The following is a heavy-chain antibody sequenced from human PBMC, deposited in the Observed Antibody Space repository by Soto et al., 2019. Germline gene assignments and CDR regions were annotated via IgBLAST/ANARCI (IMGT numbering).Heavy chain of an antibody. CDR2: ISSSSSYI. Sequence: SLRLSCAASGFTFSSYSMNWVRQAPGKGLEWVSSISSSSSYIYYADSVKGRFTISRDNAKNSLYLQMNSLRAEDTAVYYCARDMERTYYYDSSGYPWFDPWGQGTLVTVSS. CDR3: ARDMERTYYYDSSGYPWFDP. J-gene: IGHJ5*02. CDR1: GFTFSSYS. D-gene: IGHD3-22*01. V-gene: IGHV3-21*01.